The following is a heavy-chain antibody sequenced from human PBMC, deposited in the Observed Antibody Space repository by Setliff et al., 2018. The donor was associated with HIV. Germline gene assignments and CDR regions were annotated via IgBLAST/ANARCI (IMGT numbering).Heavy chain of an antibody. D-gene: IGHD2-15*01. V-gene: IGHV4-61*10. J-gene: IGHJ5*02. CDR2: IYFTGSS. CDR3: ARAPFRGGSFGWFDP. CDR1: GGSISSGSYY. Sequence: SETLSLTCTVSGGSISSGSYYWSWIRQPAGKGLEWIGSIYFTGSSDNNPSLKSRVTLSVDTSKNQFSLNLTSVTAADTAVYYCARAPFRGGSFGWFDPWGQGTLVTVSS.